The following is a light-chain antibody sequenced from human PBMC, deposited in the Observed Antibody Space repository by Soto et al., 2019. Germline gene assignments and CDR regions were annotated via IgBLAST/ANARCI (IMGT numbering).Light chain of an antibody. CDR1: QSVNRN. V-gene: IGKV3-15*01. CDR2: GPS. J-gene: IGKJ1*01. Sequence: EIVMTQSPATLSVSPGXRASLSCRASQSVNRNLAWYQQKPGQAPRLLIFGPSTRATGVPGRFSGSGSGTEFTLTISSLQSEDFAVYYCQQYNNWPGTFGQGTKVDIK. CDR3: QQYNNWPGT.